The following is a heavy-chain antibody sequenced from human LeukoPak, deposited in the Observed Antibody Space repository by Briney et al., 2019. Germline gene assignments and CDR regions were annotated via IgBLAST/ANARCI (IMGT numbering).Heavy chain of an antibody. Sequence: GGSLRLSFAAPGFNFNSFAMSWVRQAPEQGPEWVSSISGSGGAIFYADSVKGRFTISRDNARNSLFLPMNSLRDEDTAVYYCASINLGVATNRTDYWGRGTLVTVSS. V-gene: IGHV3-23*01. CDR3: ASINLGVATNRTDY. D-gene: IGHD5-12*01. J-gene: IGHJ4*02. CDR1: GFNFNSFA. CDR2: ISGSGGAI.